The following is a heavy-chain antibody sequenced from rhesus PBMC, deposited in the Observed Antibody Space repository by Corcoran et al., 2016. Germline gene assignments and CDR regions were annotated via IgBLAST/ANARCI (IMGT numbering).Heavy chain of an antibody. J-gene: IGHJ5-2*02. CDR2: ISYDGSKK. CDR3: ARDQGGSPYNSLDV. CDR1: GFTFISYG. D-gene: IGHD3-16*01. V-gene: IGHV3-54*02. Sequence: EVQLVESGGGLVQPGGSLRLSCAASGFTFISYGMHWCRQAPGQGLEWVAVISYDGSKKYYGDSVKDRFTISRENSKNMLYLQMNNLKLEDTAVYYCARDQGGSPYNSLDVWGRGVLVTVSS.